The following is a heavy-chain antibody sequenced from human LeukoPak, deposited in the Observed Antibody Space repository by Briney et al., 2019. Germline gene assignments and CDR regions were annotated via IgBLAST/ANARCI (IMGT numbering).Heavy chain of an antibody. D-gene: IGHD3-10*01. V-gene: IGHV4-59*08. CDR2: IYYSGST. CDR1: GGSISSYY. CDR3: ARTASFYNNYYFDY. J-gene: IGHJ4*02. Sequence: TSETLSLTCTVSGGSISSYYWSWIRQPPGKGLEWIGYIYYSGSTNYNPSLKSRVTISVDTSKNQFSLKLSSVTAADTAVYYCARTASFYNNYYFDYWGQGTLVTVSS.